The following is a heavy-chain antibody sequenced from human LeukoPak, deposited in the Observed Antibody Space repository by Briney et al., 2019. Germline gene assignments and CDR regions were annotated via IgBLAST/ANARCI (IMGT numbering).Heavy chain of an antibody. CDR1: GFNFSDSR. D-gene: IGHD2-21*01. CDR2: INRDGTEK. V-gene: IGHV3-7*04. J-gene: IGHJ4*02. CDR3: VRGDWYFES. Sequence: GGSLKLSCATSGFNFSDSRMTWVRQAPGKGLQWVANINRDGTEKHFLDSVEGRFTISRDNAKKSLYLQMSSLRPQDTAVYFCVRGDWYFESWGQGTLVTVSS.